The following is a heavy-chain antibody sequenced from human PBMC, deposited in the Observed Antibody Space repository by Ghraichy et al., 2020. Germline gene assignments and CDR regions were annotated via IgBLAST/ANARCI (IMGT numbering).Heavy chain of an antibody. V-gene: IGHV1-18*04. J-gene: IGHJ4*02. D-gene: IGHD6-13*01. Sequence: ASVKVSCKASGYTFTSYAISWVRQAPGQGLEWMGWISPNSGNTNYAQKLQGRVTMTTDTSTSTAYMELRSLRSDDTAVYYCARDAYTSSWYGYWGQGTLVTVSS. CDR1: GYTFTSYA. CDR2: ISPNSGNT. CDR3: ARDAYTSSWYGY.